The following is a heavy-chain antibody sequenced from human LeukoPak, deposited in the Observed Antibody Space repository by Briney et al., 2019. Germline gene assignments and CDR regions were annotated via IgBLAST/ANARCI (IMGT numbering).Heavy chain of an antibody. CDR3: TTHRGEWVLDY. CDR1: GFTFSDAW. Sequence: PGGSLRLSCAASGFTFSDAWMSWVRQAPGKGLEWVGRIKVKTDGGAADYAAPVNGRFTISRDDSKKTLYLQMNSLKTEDTAVYYCTTHRGEWVLDYWGQGTLVTVSS. CDR2: IKVKTDGGAA. J-gene: IGHJ4*02. D-gene: IGHD3-16*01. V-gene: IGHV3-15*01.